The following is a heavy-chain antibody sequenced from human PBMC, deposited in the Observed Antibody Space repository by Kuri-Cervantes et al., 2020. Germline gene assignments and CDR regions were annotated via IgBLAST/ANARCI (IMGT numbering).Heavy chain of an antibody. CDR3: ASAAPLAY. CDR2: ISSSSSYI. CDR1: GFTFSSYS. J-gene: IGHJ4*02. Sequence: GGSLRLSCAASGFTFSSYSMNWVRQAPGKGLEWVSSISSSSSYIYYADSVKGRFTISRDNSKNTLYLQMNSLTAEDTAIYRCASAAPLAYWGQGTLVTVSS. V-gene: IGHV3-21*04. D-gene: IGHD2-2*01.